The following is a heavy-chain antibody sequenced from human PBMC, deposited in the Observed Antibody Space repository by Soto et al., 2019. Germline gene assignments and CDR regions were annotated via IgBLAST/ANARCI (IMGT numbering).Heavy chain of an antibody. D-gene: IGHD2-8*01. Sequence: LRLSCAASGFSFSRYAMHWVRQAPGEGLEWVAVISRDGSSKYYGDSVKGRFTVSRDNSNNTLFLSMTSLRPDDTGVFYCVRSRNGAVADSINFWGQGTLVTVSS. V-gene: IGHV3-30-3*01. CDR3: VRSRNGAVADSINF. CDR1: GFSFSRYA. J-gene: IGHJ4*02. CDR2: ISRDGSSK.